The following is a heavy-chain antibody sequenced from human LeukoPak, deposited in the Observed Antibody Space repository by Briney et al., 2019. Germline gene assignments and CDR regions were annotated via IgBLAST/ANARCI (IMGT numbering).Heavy chain of an antibody. D-gene: IGHD5-18*01. CDR1: GGTFSSYA. J-gene: IGHJ4*02. CDR2: IIPIFGTA. CDR3: ARDPNTAMVNGGDY. V-gene: IGHV1-69*01. Sequence: SVTVSCKASGGTFSSYAISWVRQAPGPGLDWMGGIIPIFGTANYAQKSQGRVTITADESTSTAYMELSSLRSEDTAVYYCARDPNTAMVNGGDYWGQGTLVTVSS.